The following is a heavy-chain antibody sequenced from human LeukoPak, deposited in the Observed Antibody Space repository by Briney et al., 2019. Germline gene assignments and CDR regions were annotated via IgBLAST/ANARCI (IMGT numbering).Heavy chain of an antibody. Sequence: GGSLRLSCAASGFTFSSYAMSWVRQAPGKGLEWVSAISGSGGSTYYADSVKGRFTISRDNAKHSLHLQINSLRAEDTAVYHCARTSTNYFDYWGQGTLVTVSS. J-gene: IGHJ4*02. D-gene: IGHD1-26*01. CDR3: ARTSTNYFDY. CDR1: GFTFSSYA. CDR2: ISGSGGST. V-gene: IGHV3-23*01.